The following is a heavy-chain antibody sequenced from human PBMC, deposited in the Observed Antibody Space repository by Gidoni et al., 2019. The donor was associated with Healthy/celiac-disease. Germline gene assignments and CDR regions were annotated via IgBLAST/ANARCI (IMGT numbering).Heavy chain of an antibody. D-gene: IGHD1-20*01. V-gene: IGHV3-30*18. CDR3: AKENNFI. CDR1: GFTFSSYG. CDR2: ISYDGSNK. Sequence: QVQLVESGGGVVQPGRSRRLSCAASGFTFSSYGMHWVRQAPGKGLEWVAVISYDGSNKYYADSVKGRFTISRDNSKNTLYLQMNSLRAEDTAVYYCAKENNFIWGQGTMVTVSS. J-gene: IGHJ3*02.